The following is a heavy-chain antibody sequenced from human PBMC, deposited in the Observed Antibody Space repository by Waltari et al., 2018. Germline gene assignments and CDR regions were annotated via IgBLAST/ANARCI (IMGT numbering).Heavy chain of an antibody. CDR1: GGSISSSSYY. CDR3: ASGSTSFYYFDY. D-gene: IGHD2-2*01. V-gene: IGHV4-39*01. CDR2: IYYSGST. J-gene: IGHJ4*02. Sequence: QLQLQESGPGLVKPSETLSLTCTVSGGSISSSSYYWGWIRQPPGKGLEWIGSIYYSGSTYDNPSLKSRVTISVDTSKNQFSLKLSSVTAADTAVYYCASGSTSFYYFDYWGQGTLVTVSS.